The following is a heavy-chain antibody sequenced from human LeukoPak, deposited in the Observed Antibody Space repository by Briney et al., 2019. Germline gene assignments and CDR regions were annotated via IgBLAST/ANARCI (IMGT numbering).Heavy chain of an antibody. D-gene: IGHD1-26*01. J-gene: IGHJ6*02. V-gene: IGHV3-48*01. CDR2: ISSSSSTI. CDR3: ERGGIGYSGSYRGESYYYGMDV. Sequence: GGSLRLSCAASGFTFSSYSMNRVRQAPGKGLEWVSYISSSSSTIYYADSVKGRFTISRDNAKNSLYLQMNSLRAEDTAVYYCERGGIGYSGSYRGESYYYGMDVWGQGTTVTVSS. CDR1: GFTFSSYS.